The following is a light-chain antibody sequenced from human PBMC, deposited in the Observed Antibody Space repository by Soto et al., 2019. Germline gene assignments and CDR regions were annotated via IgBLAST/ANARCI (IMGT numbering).Light chain of an antibody. CDR1: QSVSSN. CDR3: QQYNNWPLT. Sequence: ETMMTQSPATLSLSPGERATLSCRASQSVSSNLAWYQQKPGQAPRLLIYGLSTRATGIPGRFSGSGSGTEFTLTISSLQSEDFAVYYCQQYNNWPLTFGQGTRLEIK. V-gene: IGKV3-15*01. J-gene: IGKJ5*01. CDR2: GLS.